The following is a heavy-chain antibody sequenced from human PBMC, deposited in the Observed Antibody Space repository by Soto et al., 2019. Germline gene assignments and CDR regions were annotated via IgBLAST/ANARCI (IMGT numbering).Heavy chain of an antibody. Sequence: QVQLVESGGGVVQPGRSLRLSCAASGFTFSSYGRHWVRQAPGKGLEWVAVIWYDGSNKYYADSVKGRFTISRDNSKNPLYLQMNSLRAEDTAVYYCARPKGGYYWEYGMDVWGQGSTVTVSS. CDR2: IWYDGSNK. D-gene: IGHD5-12*01. CDR1: GFTFSSYG. CDR3: ARPKGGYYWEYGMDV. V-gene: IGHV3-33*01. J-gene: IGHJ6*02.